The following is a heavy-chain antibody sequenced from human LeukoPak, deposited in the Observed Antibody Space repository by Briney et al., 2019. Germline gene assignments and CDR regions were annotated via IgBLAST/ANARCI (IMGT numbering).Heavy chain of an antibody. V-gene: IGHV4-39*02. Sequence: PSETLSLTCTVSGGSISSSSYYWGWIRQPPGKGLEWIGSIYYSGSTYYNPSLKSRVTISVDTSKNQFSLKLSSVTAADTAVYYCARDIYGDYGNFDIWGQGTMVTVSS. J-gene: IGHJ3*02. CDR1: GGSISSSSYY. CDR3: ARDIYGDYGNFDI. CDR2: IYYSGST. D-gene: IGHD4-17*01.